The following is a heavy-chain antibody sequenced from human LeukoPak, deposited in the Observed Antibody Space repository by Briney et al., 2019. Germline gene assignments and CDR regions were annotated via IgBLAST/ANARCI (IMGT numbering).Heavy chain of an antibody. CDR1: GYSLTKLS. Sequence: GASVKVSCQVSGYSLTKLSMHWVRQAPGKGPEWMGCLDPEDGETIYAREFQGRVTMTEDTSADTVYMELSSLRSEDTAVYYCATTSPSYGRIWVPDSWGQGTLVTVSS. D-gene: IGHD3-16*01. CDR2: LDPEDGET. J-gene: IGHJ4*02. V-gene: IGHV1-24*01. CDR3: ATTSPSYGRIWVPDS.